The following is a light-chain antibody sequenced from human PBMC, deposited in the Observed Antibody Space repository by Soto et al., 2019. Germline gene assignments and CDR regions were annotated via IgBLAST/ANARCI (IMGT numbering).Light chain of an antibody. Sequence: DIQMTQSPSTLSASVEDRVTITCRASQSISAWLAWYQQKPGKAPKLLVYKASTLETGVPSRFSGSGSGTEFTLTISSLQSDDFATYYCHQYHKFPYTFGQGTKLEIK. CDR2: KAS. CDR3: HQYHKFPYT. J-gene: IGKJ2*01. V-gene: IGKV1-5*03. CDR1: QSISAW.